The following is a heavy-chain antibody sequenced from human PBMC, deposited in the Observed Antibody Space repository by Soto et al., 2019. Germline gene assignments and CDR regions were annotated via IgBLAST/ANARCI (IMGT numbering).Heavy chain of an antibody. V-gene: IGHV3-30-3*01. J-gene: IGHJ6*02. CDR2: ISYDGSNK. CDR1: GFTFSSYA. CDR3: AREPGAPWLDGMDV. D-gene: IGHD3-10*01. Sequence: PGGSLRLSCAASGFTFSSYAMHWVRQAPGKGLEWVAVISYDGSNKYYADSVKGRFTISRDNSKNTLYLQMNSLRAEDTAVYYCAREPGAPWLDGMDVWGQGTTVTVSS.